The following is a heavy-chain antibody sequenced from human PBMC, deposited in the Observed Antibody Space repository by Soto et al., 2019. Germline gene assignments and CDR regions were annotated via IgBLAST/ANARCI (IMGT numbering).Heavy chain of an antibody. J-gene: IGHJ6*02. V-gene: IGHV4-30-2*01. D-gene: IGHD3-10*01. CDR2: IYHSGST. Sequence: SETLSLTCAVSGGSISSGGYSWSWIRQPPGKGLEWIGYIYHSGSTYYNPSLKSRVTISVDRSKNQFSLKLSSVTAADTAVYYCARGPYYYGSGSYYHNNYYYGMDVWGQGTTVTVSS. CDR1: GGSISSGGYS. CDR3: ARGPYYYGSGSYYHNNYYYGMDV.